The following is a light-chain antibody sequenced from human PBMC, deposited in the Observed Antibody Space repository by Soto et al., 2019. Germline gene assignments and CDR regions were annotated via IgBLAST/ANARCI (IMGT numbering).Light chain of an antibody. V-gene: IGKV3-20*01. CDR1: QSVSSSY. Sequence: EIVLTQSPGTLSSSPGERATLSCRASQSVSSSYLAWYQQKPGQAPRLLIYGASSRATGIPDRLSGSGSGTDFTLTVSRLEPEDLAVYYCQQGGTFGQGTKLEIK. CDR3: QQGGT. J-gene: IGKJ2*01. CDR2: GAS.